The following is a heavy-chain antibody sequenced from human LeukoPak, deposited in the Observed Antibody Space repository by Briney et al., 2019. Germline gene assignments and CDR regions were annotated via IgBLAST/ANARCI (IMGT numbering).Heavy chain of an antibody. CDR3: AKGSRSYYYDSSGYYAHSG. D-gene: IGHD3-22*01. J-gene: IGHJ4*02. CDR2: ISYDGSNK. CDR1: GFTFSSYG. Sequence: GGSLRLSCAASGFTFSSYGMHWVRQAPGKGLEWVAVISYDGSNKYYADSVKGRFTISRDNSKNTLYLQMNSLRAEDTAVYYCAKGSRSYYYDSSGYYAHSGWGQGTLVTVSS. V-gene: IGHV3-30*18.